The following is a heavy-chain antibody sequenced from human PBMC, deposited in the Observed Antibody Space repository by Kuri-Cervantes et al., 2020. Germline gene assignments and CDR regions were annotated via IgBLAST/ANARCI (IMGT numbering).Heavy chain of an antibody. CDR1: GYTFTSYA. V-gene: IGHV1-3*02. Sequence: ASVKVSCKASGYTFTSYAMHWVRQAPGQRLEWMGWSNAGNGNTKYSQEFQGRVTITRDTSASTAYMELSSLRSEDMAVYYCAREGQGYCSSTSCPFDYWGQGTLVTVSS. D-gene: IGHD2-2*01. CDR2: SNAGNGNT. CDR3: AREGQGYCSSTSCPFDY. J-gene: IGHJ4*02.